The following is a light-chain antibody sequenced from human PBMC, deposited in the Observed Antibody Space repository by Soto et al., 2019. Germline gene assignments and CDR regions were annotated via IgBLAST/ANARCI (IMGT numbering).Light chain of an antibody. Sequence: QPVLTQAPSASGTPGQRVTISCSGSSSNIGSDSVNWYQQLPGTAPKLLIYNNHQRPSGVPDRFSGSKSGTAASLAISGLQSEDEADYYCAAWDDSLNGVVFGGGTKLTVL. CDR1: SSNIGSDS. CDR3: AAWDDSLNGVV. V-gene: IGLV1-44*01. CDR2: NNH. J-gene: IGLJ2*01.